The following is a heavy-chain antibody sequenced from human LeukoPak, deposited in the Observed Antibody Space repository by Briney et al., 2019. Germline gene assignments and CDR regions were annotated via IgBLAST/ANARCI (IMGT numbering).Heavy chain of an antibody. CDR1: GFTFSTYA. CDR2: ISGSGGTT. J-gene: IGHJ4*02. D-gene: IGHD3-10*01. Sequence: GGSLRLSCAASGFTFSTYAMNWVRQAPGKGLEWVSAISGSGGTTYYADSVRGRFTVSRDNAKNSLYLQMNSLRVEDTGTYYCIRGSSSYWGQGTLVTV. CDR3: IRGSSSY. V-gene: IGHV3-23*01.